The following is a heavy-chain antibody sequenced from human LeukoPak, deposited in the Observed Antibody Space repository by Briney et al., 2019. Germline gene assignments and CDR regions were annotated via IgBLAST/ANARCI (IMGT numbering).Heavy chain of an antibody. CDR2: IYYSGST. CDR1: GGSTSSSTYY. CDR3: ARLFDDYDSSGFSIDY. J-gene: IGHJ4*02. Sequence: PSETLSLTCTVSGGSTSSSTYYWDWFRHPPGKGLEWIGNIYYSGSTYYNPSLKSRVTISVDTSKSQFSLKLSSVTAADTAVYYCARLFDDYDSSGFSIDYWGQGTLVTVSS. V-gene: IGHV4-39*01. D-gene: IGHD3-22*01.